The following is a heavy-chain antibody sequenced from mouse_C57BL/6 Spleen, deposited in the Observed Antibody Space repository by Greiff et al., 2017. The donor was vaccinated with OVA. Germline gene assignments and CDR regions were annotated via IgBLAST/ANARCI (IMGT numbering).Heavy chain of an antibody. J-gene: IGHJ2*01. Sequence: VQLQQPGAELVMPGASVKLSCKASGYTFTSYWMHWVKQRPGQGLEWIGEIDPSDSYTNYNQKFKGKSTLTVDKSSSTAYRQLSSLTSEDSAVYYCARLSTQGDYFDYWGQGTTLTVSS. CDR3: ARLSTQGDYFDY. CDR1: GYTFTSYW. D-gene: IGHD2-1*01. V-gene: IGHV1-69*01. CDR2: IDPSDSYT.